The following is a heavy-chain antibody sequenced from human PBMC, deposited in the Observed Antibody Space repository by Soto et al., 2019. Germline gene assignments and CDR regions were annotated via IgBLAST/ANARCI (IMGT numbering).Heavy chain of an antibody. J-gene: IGHJ3*01. CDR2: ISPSNTTI. V-gene: IGHV3-48*02. Sequence: QLVESGGGLVQPGGSLRLSCAASGFTFSLYPMNWVRQAPGKGLEWLSYISPSNTTIYYAESVKGRFTMSRDNAKDSLDLQMNGLRDDDTAVYYCARVGRGFCSSASCYTDGCDLWGQGTVVTVST. CDR3: ARVGRGFCSSASCYTDGCDL. CDR1: GFTFSLYP. D-gene: IGHD2-2*01.